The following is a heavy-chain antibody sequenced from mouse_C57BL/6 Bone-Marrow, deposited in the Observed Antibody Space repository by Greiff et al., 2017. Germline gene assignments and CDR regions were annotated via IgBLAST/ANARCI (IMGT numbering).Heavy chain of an antibody. CDR1: GFSLTSYG. J-gene: IGHJ1*03. Sequence: VQVVESGPGLVQPSQSLSITCTVSGFSLTSYGVHWVRQSPGKGLEWLGVIWSGGSTDYNAAFISRLSISKDNSKSQVFFKMNSLQADDTAIYYCARGNYYGSSTGYFDVWGTGTTVTVSS. D-gene: IGHD1-1*01. CDR2: IWSGGST. V-gene: IGHV2-2*01. CDR3: ARGNYYGSSTGYFDV.